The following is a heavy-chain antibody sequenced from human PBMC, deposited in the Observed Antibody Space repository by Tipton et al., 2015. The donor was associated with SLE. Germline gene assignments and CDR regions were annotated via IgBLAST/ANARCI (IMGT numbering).Heavy chain of an antibody. J-gene: IGHJ4*02. CDR3: GREIPAGATALDY. Sequence: GSLRLSCEASGFTFGSYWMSWVRLAPGKGLEWVANIKEDGTKRYHLDSVEGRFSISRDNAKNSLYLQMNNLRADGTALYYCGREIPAGATALDYWGQGTLVTVSS. V-gene: IGHV3-7*01. CDR2: IKEDGTKR. D-gene: IGHD1-26*01. CDR1: GFTFGSYW.